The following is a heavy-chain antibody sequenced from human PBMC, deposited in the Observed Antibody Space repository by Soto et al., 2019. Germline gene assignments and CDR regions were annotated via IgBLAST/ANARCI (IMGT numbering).Heavy chain of an antibody. J-gene: IGHJ6*03. CDR2: ISSSSSYI. Sequence: GGSLRLSCAASGFTFSSYSMNWVRQAPGKGLEWVSSISSSSSYIYYADSVKGRFTISRDNAKNSLYLQMNILRAEDTAVYYCARDGIMVRGKNYYYYYMDVWGKGTTVTVSS. CDR3: ARDGIMVRGKNYYYYYMDV. V-gene: IGHV3-21*01. D-gene: IGHD3-10*01. CDR1: GFTFSSYS.